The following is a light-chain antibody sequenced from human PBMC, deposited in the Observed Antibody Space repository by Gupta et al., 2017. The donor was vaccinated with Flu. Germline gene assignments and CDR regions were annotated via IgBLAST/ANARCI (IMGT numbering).Light chain of an antibody. V-gene: IGLV3-10*01. CDR3: YSPDRSGNPG. Sequence: SYELTQPPSVSVSPVHTDMITCSGDALPKKYGYWYQQKSGQAPVLVIYEDSKRPSGIPERFSGSSSGTMATLTISGALVEDEADYYCYSPDRSGNPGFGGGTKLTVL. CDR2: EDS. J-gene: IGLJ2*01. CDR1: ALPKKY.